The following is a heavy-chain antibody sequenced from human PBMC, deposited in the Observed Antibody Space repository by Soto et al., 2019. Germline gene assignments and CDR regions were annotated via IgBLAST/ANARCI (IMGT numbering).Heavy chain of an antibody. Sequence: QVQLVESGGGVVQPGRSLRLSCTASGFTFSTFGMHWVRQAPGRGLEWVTVISYEGSAQHYTDSVKGRFTISRDNSKNTLYLQMNSLRTEDTAVYYCAKESTAMVATSLDSWGHGILVTVSS. J-gene: IGHJ5*01. CDR1: GFTFSTFG. CDR3: AKESTAMVATSLDS. V-gene: IGHV3-30*18. D-gene: IGHD5-12*01. CDR2: ISYEGSAQ.